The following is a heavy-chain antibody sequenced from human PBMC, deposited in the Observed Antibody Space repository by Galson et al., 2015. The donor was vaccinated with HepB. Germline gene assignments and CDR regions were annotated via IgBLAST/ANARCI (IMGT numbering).Heavy chain of an antibody. CDR3: ARDPCGYLYYYALDV. Sequence: SLRLSCAASGFTFSGYAMHWVRQAPGKGLEWVAVMSYDGIRSDSVKCRYTISRDNSKNMLYLQMNSLSVEDTAVYYCARDPCGYLYYYALDVWGQGTTVTV. D-gene: IGHD5-12*01. CDR2: MSYDGI. V-gene: IGHV3-30*04. CDR1: GFTFSGYA. J-gene: IGHJ6*02.